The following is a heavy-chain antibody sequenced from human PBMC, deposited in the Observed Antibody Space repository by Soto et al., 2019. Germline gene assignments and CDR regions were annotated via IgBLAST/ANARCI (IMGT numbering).Heavy chain of an antibody. V-gene: IGHV4-61*01. CDR2: VYYSGTT. CDR3: ARTTAVPNTLRSRYFFDY. Sequence: SVTRCLTGSVAGGTVSTKTDYLIWIRRPPGKRLEWIGYVYYSGTTNYKPSLKSRVTISVDLSKNQFSLRLSSVTTAGTALYYCARTTAVPNTLRSRYFFDYWGQGTLVTVSS. J-gene: IGHJ4*02. CDR1: GGTVSTKTDY. D-gene: IGHD4-17*01.